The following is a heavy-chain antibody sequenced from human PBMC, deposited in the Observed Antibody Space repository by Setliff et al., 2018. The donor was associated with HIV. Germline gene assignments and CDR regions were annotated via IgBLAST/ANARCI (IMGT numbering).Heavy chain of an antibody. Sequence: LSLTCTVSGGSISSSSYYWGWIRQPPGKGLEWSGSISYSGSTYYNPSLKSRVTISVDTSKNQFSLKLSSVTAAGTAVYYCARHARSSRPIDYWGQGTLVTVSS. D-gene: IGHD6-13*01. CDR1: GGSISSSSYY. CDR3: ARHARSSRPIDY. J-gene: IGHJ4*02. V-gene: IGHV4-39*01. CDR2: ISYSGST.